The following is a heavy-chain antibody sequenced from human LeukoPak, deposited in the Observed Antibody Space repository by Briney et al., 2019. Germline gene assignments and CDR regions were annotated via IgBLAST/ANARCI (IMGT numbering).Heavy chain of an antibody. Sequence: GGSLRLSCAASGFTFSSYSMNWVRQAPGKGLEWVSSISSSSSYIYYADSVKGRFTISRDNAKNSLYLQMNSLRAEDTAVYYCARSSPTYYYDSSGYYAFDIWGQGTMVTVSS. V-gene: IGHV3-21*01. CDR1: GFTFSSYS. CDR2: ISSSSSYI. D-gene: IGHD3-22*01. CDR3: ARSSPTYYYDSSGYYAFDI. J-gene: IGHJ3*02.